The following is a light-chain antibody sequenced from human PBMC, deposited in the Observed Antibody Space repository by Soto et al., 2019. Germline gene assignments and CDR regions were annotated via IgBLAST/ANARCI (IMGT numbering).Light chain of an antibody. CDR1: QSISSY. CDR2: DAS. J-gene: IGKJ2*01. Sequence: DIQMTQSPSSLSASVGDRVTVTCRASQSISSYLNWYQQKPGKAPNLLIFDASTLQSRVPSRFSGSGSGPDFTLTIISLQPEDFATYYCQQSYRTPYTLGQGTKVDIK. V-gene: IGKV1-39*01. CDR3: QQSYRTPYT.